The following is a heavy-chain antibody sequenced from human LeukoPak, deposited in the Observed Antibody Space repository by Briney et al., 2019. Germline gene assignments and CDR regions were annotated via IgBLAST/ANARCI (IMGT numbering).Heavy chain of an antibody. D-gene: IGHD3-10*01. V-gene: IGHV3-30-3*01. J-gene: IGHJ4*02. Sequence: GGSLRLSCAASGFTFIRYGMHWVRQAPGKGLEWVAVISYDGSNKDYADSVKGRFTISRDNSKNTLYLQMNSLRAEDAAVYYCAIGGGGSGNFYYFDYWGQGTLVTVSS. CDR3: AIGGGGSGNFYYFDY. CDR2: ISYDGSNK. CDR1: GFTFIRYG.